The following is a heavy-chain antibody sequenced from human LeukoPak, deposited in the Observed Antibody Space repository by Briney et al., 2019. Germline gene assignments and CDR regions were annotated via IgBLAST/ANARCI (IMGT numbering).Heavy chain of an antibody. CDR2: MNPNSGNT. CDR3: ARGNWDNWFDP. V-gene: IGHV1-8*01. Sequence: ASVKVSCKASGYTFTSYGINWVRQATGQGLEWMGWMNPNSGNTGYAQKFQGRVAMTRNTSTSTAYMELSSLRSEDTAVYYCARGNWDNWFDPWGQGTLVTVSS. CDR1: GYTFTSYG. D-gene: IGHD1-1*01. J-gene: IGHJ5*02.